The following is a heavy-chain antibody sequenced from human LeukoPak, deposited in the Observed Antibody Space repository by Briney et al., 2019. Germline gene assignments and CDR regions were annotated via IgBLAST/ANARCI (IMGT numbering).Heavy chain of an antibody. J-gene: IGHJ4*02. Sequence: GGSLRLSCAASGFTFSSYGMHWVRQAPGKGLEWVAVISYDGSNKYYADSVKGRFTISRDNSKNTLYLQMNSLRAEDTAVYYCARDRAGVPAATLDYWGQGTLVTVSS. CDR2: ISYDGSNK. V-gene: IGHV3-30*03. CDR3: ARDRAGVPAATLDY. CDR1: GFTFSSYG. D-gene: IGHD2-2*01.